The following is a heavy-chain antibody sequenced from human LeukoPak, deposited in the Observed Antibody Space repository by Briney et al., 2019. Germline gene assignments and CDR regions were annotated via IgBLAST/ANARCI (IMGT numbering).Heavy chain of an antibody. D-gene: IGHD1-14*01. J-gene: IGHJ4*02. Sequence: GGSLRLSCAASGFTLRGYGMNWVRQAPGKGLEWVSGIVPSGGTTYYADSVKGRFTISRANSENTLYLQMNNLRAEDTAVYYCAKATGYLLWGQGTLVTVSS. V-gene: IGHV3-23*01. CDR1: GFTLRGYG. CDR2: IVPSGGTT. CDR3: AKATGYLL.